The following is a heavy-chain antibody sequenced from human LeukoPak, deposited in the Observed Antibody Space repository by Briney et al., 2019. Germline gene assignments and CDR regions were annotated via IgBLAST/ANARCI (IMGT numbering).Heavy chain of an antibody. CDR1: GFTFSSYA. V-gene: IGHV3-30-3*01. Sequence: GRSLRLSCAASGFTFSSYAMHWVRQAPGKGLEWVAVISYDGSNKYYADSVKGRFTISRDNSKNTLYLQMNSLRAEDTAVYYCAKEVAAAGYFDYWGQGTLVTVSS. CDR3: AKEVAAAGYFDY. CDR2: ISYDGSNK. D-gene: IGHD6-13*01. J-gene: IGHJ4*02.